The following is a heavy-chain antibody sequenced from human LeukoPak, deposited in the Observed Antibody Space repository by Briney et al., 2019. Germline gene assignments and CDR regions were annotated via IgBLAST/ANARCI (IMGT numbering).Heavy chain of an antibody. J-gene: IGHJ4*02. D-gene: IGHD3-22*01. Sequence: GGSLRLSCAASGVTFSSYAMSWVRQAPGKGLEWVSAISGSGGSTYYADSVKGRFTTSRDNSKNTLYLQMNSLRAEDTAVYYVAKHPRSGYYYFAYWGQGTLVTVSS. CDR3: AKHPRSGYYYFAY. V-gene: IGHV3-23*01. CDR2: ISGSGGST. CDR1: GVTFSSYA.